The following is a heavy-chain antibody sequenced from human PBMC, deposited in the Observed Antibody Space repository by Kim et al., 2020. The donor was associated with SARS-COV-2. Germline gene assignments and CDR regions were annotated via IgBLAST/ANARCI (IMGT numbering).Heavy chain of an antibody. CDR3: ARVSGLGDCTNGVCYPQGAY. CDR1: GFTFSSYS. CDR2: ISSGSSYI. D-gene: IGHD2-8*01. V-gene: IGHV3-21*01. Sequence: GGSLRLSCAASGFTFSSYSMNWVRQAPGKGLEWVSSISSGSSYIYYADSVKGRFTISRDNAKNSLYLQMNSLRAEDTAVYYCARVSGLGDCTNGVCYPQGAYWGQGTLVTVSS. J-gene: IGHJ4*02.